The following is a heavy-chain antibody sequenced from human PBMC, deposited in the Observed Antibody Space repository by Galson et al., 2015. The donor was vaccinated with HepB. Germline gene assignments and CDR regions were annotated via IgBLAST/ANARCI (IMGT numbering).Heavy chain of an antibody. D-gene: IGHD5-18*01. Sequence: SVKVSCKASGGTFSSYTISWVRQAPGQGLEWMGRIIPILGIANYAQKFQGRVTITADKSTSTAYMELSSLRSEDTAVYYCAREGSKRGYSYAPILWGQGTLVTVSS. CDR2: IIPILGIA. CDR3: AREGSKRGYSYAPIL. J-gene: IGHJ4*02. V-gene: IGHV1-69*04. CDR1: GGTFSSYT.